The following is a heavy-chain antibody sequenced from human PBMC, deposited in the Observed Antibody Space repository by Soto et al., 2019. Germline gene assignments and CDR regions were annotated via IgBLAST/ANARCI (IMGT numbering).Heavy chain of an antibody. CDR1: GFTFSSYA. CDR3: AKVPLSTVGYYYGMDV. V-gene: IGHV3-23*01. Sequence: PGGSLRLSCAASGFTFSSYAMSWVRQAPGKGLEWVSAISGSGGSTYYADSVKGRFTISRDNSKNTLYLQMNSLRAEDTAVYYCAKVPLSTVGYYYGMDVWGQGTTFTVSS. D-gene: IGHD3-10*01. J-gene: IGHJ6*02. CDR2: ISGSGGST.